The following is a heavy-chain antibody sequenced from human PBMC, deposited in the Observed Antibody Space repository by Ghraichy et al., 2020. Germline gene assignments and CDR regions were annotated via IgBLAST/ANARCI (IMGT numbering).Heavy chain of an antibody. D-gene: IGHD1-26*01. J-gene: IGHJ6*03. CDR2: ISSSSSTI. V-gene: IGHV3-48*02. CDR1: GFTFSSYS. Sequence: GGSLRLSCAASGFTFSSYSMNWVRQAPGKGLEWVSYISSSSSTIYYADSVKGRFTISRDNAKNSLYLQMNSLRDEDTAVYYCARDCSGSWGYYYYMDVWGKGTTVTVSS. CDR3: ARDCSGSWGYYYYMDV.